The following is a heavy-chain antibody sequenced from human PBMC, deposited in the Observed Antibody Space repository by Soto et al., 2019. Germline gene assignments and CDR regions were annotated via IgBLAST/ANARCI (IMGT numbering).Heavy chain of an antibody. CDR1: GYTFTSYD. J-gene: IGHJ3*02. CDR3: ARGKHYIWWSDRYGNAFDI. Sequence: ASVKVSCKASGYTFTSYDINWVRQATGQGLEWMGWMNPNSGNTGYAQKFQGRVTMTRNTSISTAYMELSSLRSEDTAVYYCARGKHYIWWSDRYGNAFDIWGQGTMVTVSS. V-gene: IGHV1-8*01. CDR2: MNPNSGNT. D-gene: IGHD3-16*01.